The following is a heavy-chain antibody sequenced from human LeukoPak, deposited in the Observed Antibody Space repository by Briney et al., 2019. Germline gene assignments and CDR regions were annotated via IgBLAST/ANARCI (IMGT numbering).Heavy chain of an antibody. J-gene: IGHJ4*02. CDR3: ARDGSGSYYMSPGSY. D-gene: IGHD3-10*01. Sequence: ASVKVSCKASGYTFTGYYMHWVRQAPGQGLEWMGWINPNSGGTNYAQKFQGRVNMTRDTSISTAYIEMSTLRSDDTAVYYCARDGSGSYYMSPGSYWGQGTLVTVSS. CDR1: GYTFTGYY. V-gene: IGHV1-2*02. CDR2: INPNSGGT.